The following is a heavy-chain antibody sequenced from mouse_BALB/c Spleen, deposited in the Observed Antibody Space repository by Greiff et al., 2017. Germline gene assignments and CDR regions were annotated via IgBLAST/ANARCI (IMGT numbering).Heavy chain of an antibody. J-gene: IGHJ1*01. CDR2: ISSGGSYT. Sequence: VQLKESGGGLVKPGGSLKLSCAASGFTFSSYAMSWVRQTPEKRLEWVATISSGGSYTYYPDSVKGRFTISRDNAKNTLYLQMSSLRSEDTAMYYCARGYGNYPYWYFDVWGAGTTVTVSS. CDR1: GFTFSSYA. D-gene: IGHD2-1*01. V-gene: IGHV5-9-3*01. CDR3: ARGYGNYPYWYFDV.